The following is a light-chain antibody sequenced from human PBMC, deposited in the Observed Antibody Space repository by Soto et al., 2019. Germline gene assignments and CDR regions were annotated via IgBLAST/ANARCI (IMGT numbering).Light chain of an antibody. CDR2: EVS. Sequence: QSVLTQPASVSGSPGQSITISCTGTSSDVGGYNYVSWYQQHPGKAPKLMIYEVSNRPSGVSNRFSGSKSGNTASLTISGLQAEDKADYYCSSYTSSSTYVFGTGTKV. CDR3: SSYTSSSTYV. CDR1: SSDVGGYNY. V-gene: IGLV2-14*01. J-gene: IGLJ1*01.